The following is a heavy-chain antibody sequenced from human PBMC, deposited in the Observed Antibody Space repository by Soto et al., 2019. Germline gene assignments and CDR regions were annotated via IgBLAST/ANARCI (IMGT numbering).Heavy chain of an antibody. CDR2: IYYRGNA. D-gene: IGHD3-9*01. CDR1: DDSLNSGKYF. J-gene: IGHJ4*02. Sequence: SETLSLTCTVSDDSLNSGKYFWGWIRQPPGKGLEWIGSIYYRGNAYYNPSLQTRVTISLDKSKNQFSLKLNSVTAADSAVYFCSRLEGLATISYFFDFWGQGALVTVSS. CDR3: SRLEGLATISYFFDF. V-gene: IGHV4-39*01.